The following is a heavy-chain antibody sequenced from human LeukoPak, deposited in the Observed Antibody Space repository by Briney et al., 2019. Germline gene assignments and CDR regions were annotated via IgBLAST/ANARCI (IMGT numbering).Heavy chain of an antibody. CDR2: MSILSGIT. D-gene: IGHD6-6*01. CDR3: AREFEYSTSGAGY. J-gene: IGHJ4*02. V-gene: IGHV3-21*01. Sequence: GGSLRLSCAGSGFPFSGYSMNWVRQTPGKGLEWVSSMSILSGITYYAESVKGRFTVSRDNAKNLLHLQMNSLRVEDTAICYCAREFEYSTSGAGYWGQGTLVTVSS. CDR1: GFPFSGYS.